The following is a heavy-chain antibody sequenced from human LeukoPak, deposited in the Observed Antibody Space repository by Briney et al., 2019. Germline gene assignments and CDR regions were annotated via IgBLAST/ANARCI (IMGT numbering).Heavy chain of an antibody. J-gene: IGHJ4*02. CDR2: IYHSGST. CDR1: GYSISSGYY. CDR3: ARGGTGGDYVWGSHHNSFDY. Sequence: PSETLSLTCAVSGYSISSGYYWGWIRQPPGKGLEWIGSIYHSGSTYYNPSLKSRVTISVDTSKNQFSLKLSSVTAADTAVYYCARGGTGGDYVWGSHHNSFDYWGQGTLVTVSS. V-gene: IGHV4-38-2*01. D-gene: IGHD3-16*01.